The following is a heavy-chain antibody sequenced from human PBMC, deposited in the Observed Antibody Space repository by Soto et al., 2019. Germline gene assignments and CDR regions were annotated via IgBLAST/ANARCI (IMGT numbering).Heavy chain of an antibody. CDR3: AKTYDYETSGYYD. J-gene: IGHJ4*02. D-gene: IGHD3-22*01. CDR2: ISGSGSNT. Sequence: LRLSCAASGFTFSSYAMKWVRQAPGKGLEWVSGISGSGSNTDYADSVKGRFTISRDNSKNTLYLQMNSLRAEDTAVYYCAKTYDYETSGYYDWGQGTLVTVSS. V-gene: IGHV3-23*01. CDR1: GFTFSSYA.